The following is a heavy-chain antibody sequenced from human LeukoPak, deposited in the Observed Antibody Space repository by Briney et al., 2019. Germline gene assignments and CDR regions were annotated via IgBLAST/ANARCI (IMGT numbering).Heavy chain of an antibody. Sequence: SETLSLTCAVYGGSFSGYYWSWIRQPPGKGLEWIGEINHSGNTNYNPSLKSRVTISVDTSKNQFSLKLSSVTAADTAVYYCARPRGRRFGELCLFDYWGQGTLVTVSS. CDR2: INHSGNT. D-gene: IGHD3-10*01. V-gene: IGHV4-34*01. CDR3: ARPRGRRFGELCLFDY. CDR1: GGSFSGYY. J-gene: IGHJ4*02.